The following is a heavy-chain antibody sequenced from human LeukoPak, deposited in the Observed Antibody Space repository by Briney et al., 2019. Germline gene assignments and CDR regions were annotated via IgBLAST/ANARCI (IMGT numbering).Heavy chain of an antibody. CDR2: IYYSGST. D-gene: IGHD5-24*01. Sequence: KPSETLSLTCTVSGGSISSSSYYWGWIRQPPGKGLEWIGSIYYSGSTYYNPSLKSRVTISVDTSKNQFSLKLSSVTAADTAVYYCARDGEMATITGGYWGQGTLVTVSS. J-gene: IGHJ4*02. CDR1: GGSISSSSYY. V-gene: IGHV4-39*07. CDR3: ARDGEMATITGGY.